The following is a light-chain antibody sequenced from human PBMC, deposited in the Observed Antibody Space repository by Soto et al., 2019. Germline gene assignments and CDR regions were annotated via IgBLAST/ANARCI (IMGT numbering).Light chain of an antibody. CDR2: VAS. Sequence: EIVLTQSPGTLSLSPGERATLSCRASQSVSSSYAAWYQQKPGQAPRLLIYVASSRATGIPDRFSGSGSGTDFTLTISRVEPEDFAVYYCQQYGSSPWTFGQGTKVEIK. J-gene: IGKJ1*01. CDR3: QQYGSSPWT. CDR1: QSVSSSY. V-gene: IGKV3-20*01.